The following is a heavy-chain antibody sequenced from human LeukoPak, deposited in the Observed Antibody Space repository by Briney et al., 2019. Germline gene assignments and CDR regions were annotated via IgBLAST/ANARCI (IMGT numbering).Heavy chain of an antibody. D-gene: IGHD6-19*01. Sequence: GGSLRLSCAASGFTFSSYSMNWVGQPPGKGLEGGSSISESGDTTDYADSVKGRFTISRDNSKNTLYLQVNSLRGEDTAVYYCARQWLVNGWGQGTRVTVSS. J-gene: IGHJ4*02. CDR2: ISESGDTT. V-gene: IGHV3-23*01. CDR3: ARQWLVNG. CDR1: GFTFSSYS.